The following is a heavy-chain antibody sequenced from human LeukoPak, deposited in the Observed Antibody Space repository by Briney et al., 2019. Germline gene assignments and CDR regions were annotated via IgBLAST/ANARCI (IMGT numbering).Heavy chain of an antibody. CDR3: ASHWGGY. Sequence: GGSLRLSCAASGFTVSSNYMSWVRQAPGKGLEWVSIIYDSGTTHYAGSVKGRFTISRDNLKNTLYLQMNSLRAEDTAVYYCASHWGGYWGQGTLVTVSS. V-gene: IGHV3-53*01. J-gene: IGHJ4*02. CDR2: IYDSGTT. CDR1: GFTVSSNY. D-gene: IGHD3-16*01.